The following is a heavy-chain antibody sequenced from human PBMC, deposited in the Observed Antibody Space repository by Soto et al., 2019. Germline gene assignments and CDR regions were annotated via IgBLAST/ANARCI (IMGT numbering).Heavy chain of an antibody. J-gene: IGHJ6*02. CDR2: RNRNSGNT. V-gene: IGHV1-8*01. CDR3: ARVGGYCSRTSCHIRFLDWLPSGHYGMDV. Sequence: ASAKVSCKPSGYNFSSYDITWVRQATGQGLEWMEWRNRNSGNTGYAQKFPGRVTMTKNTSITTPYMELSSLRSEDAYVYYCARVGGYCSRTSCHIRFLDWLPSGHYGMDVWGQGTPVTVSS. CDR1: GYNFSSYD. D-gene: IGHD2-2*02.